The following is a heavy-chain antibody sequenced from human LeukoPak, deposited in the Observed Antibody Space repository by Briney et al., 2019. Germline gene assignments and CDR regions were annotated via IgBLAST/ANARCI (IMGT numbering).Heavy chain of an antibody. CDR3: ARALYYYGSGGEDY. V-gene: IGHV1-18*04. CDR1: GYTFTGYY. D-gene: IGHD3-10*01. J-gene: IGHJ4*02. CDR2: ISAYNGNT. Sequence: EASVTVSCKASGYTFTGYYMHWVRQAPGQGLEWMGWISAYNGNTNYAQKLQGRVTMTTDTSTSTAYMELRSLRSDDTAVYYCARALYYYGSGGEDYWGQGTLVTVSS.